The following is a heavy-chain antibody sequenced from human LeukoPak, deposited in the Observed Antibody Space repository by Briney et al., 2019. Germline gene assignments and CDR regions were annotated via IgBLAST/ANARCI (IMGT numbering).Heavy chain of an antibody. D-gene: IGHD2-21*01. CDR1: GFTFSRYS. Sequence: GGSLRLSCAASGFTFSRYSMNWVRQAPGKGLEWVANIKEDGSKKYYVDSVKGRFTISRDNAKNSLYLQMNSLRAEDTAVYYCARGLIVDYWGQGTLVTVSS. J-gene: IGHJ4*02. CDR2: IKEDGSKK. CDR3: ARGLIVDY. V-gene: IGHV3-7*01.